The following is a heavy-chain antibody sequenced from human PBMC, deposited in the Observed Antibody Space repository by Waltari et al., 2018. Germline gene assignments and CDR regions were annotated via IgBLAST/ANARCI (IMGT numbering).Heavy chain of an antibody. V-gene: IGHV3-30*02. CDR1: GFTFSSYG. CDR3: AKTSSSSAYFDY. J-gene: IGHJ4*02. D-gene: IGHD6-6*01. CDR2: IRDDGSNK. Sequence: QVQLVESGGGVVQPGGSLRLSCAASGFTFSSYGMHWVRQAPGKGLEWVAFIRDDGSNKYYADSVKGRFTISRDNSKNTLYLQMNSLRAEDTAVYYCAKTSSSSAYFDYWGQGTLVTVSA.